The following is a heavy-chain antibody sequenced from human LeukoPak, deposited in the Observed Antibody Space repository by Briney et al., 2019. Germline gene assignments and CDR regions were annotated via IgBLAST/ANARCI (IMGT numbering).Heavy chain of an antibody. Sequence: PGGSLRLSCAASGFTFSTYGMHWARQAPGKGLEWVAFIRSDGSDKYHADSVKGRFTISRDNSKNTLYLQMNSLRTEDTAVYYCANEWLHVSGSYKANNWGQGTLVTVSS. CDR1: GFTFSTYG. CDR2: IRSDGSDK. J-gene: IGHJ4*02. V-gene: IGHV3-30*02. D-gene: IGHD3-10*01. CDR3: ANEWLHVSGSYKANN.